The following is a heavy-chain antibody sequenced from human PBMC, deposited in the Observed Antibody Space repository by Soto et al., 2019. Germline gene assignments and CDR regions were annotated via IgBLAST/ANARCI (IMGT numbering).Heavy chain of an antibody. CDR2: IYYSGST. Sequence: SETLSLTCTVSGGSISSSSYYWGWIRQPPGKGLEWIGSIYYSGSTYYNPSLKSRVTISVDTSKNQFSLKLSSVTAADTAVYYCARDSDLILLTGPDAFDIWGQGTMVTVSS. V-gene: IGHV4-39*02. CDR3: ARDSDLILLTGPDAFDI. J-gene: IGHJ3*02. D-gene: IGHD3-9*01. CDR1: GGSISSSSYY.